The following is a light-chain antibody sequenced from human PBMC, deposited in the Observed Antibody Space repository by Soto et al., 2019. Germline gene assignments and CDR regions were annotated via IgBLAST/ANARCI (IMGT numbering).Light chain of an antibody. Sequence: DVVMTQSPDSLIVSLGERVTINCRSSQNLLYSSSRKNHLAWYQQKPGHPPTLLIYWASSRHSGVPPRFNGSGSGTDFTLTISDVQAEDVAVYYCHQYSSSPYPLGQGTNLEI. J-gene: IGKJ2*01. CDR2: WAS. CDR3: HQYSSSPYP. V-gene: IGKV4-1*01. CDR1: QNLLYSSSRKNH.